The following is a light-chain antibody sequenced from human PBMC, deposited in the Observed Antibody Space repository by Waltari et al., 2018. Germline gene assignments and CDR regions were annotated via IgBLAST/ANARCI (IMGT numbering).Light chain of an antibody. Sequence: QSVLTQPPSASGTPGQRVTISCSGSSSNIGSNVVNWYQQVPGTTPKLLSYRSDQRPSGVPAGFSGSKSGTSASLAISGLRSEDEADYYCAAWDDKLGGRWEFGGGTKLTVL. V-gene: IGLV1-47*01. J-gene: IGLJ2*01. CDR2: RSD. CDR1: SSNIGSNV. CDR3: AAWDDKLGGRWE.